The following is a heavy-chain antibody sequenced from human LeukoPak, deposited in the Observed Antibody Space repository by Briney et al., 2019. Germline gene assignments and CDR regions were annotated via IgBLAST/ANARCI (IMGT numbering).Heavy chain of an antibody. V-gene: IGHV4-61*02. CDR1: GGSISSGSYY. D-gene: IGHD4-17*01. CDR3: AREGDYVVWFDP. J-gene: IGHJ5*02. CDR2: IYTSGST. Sequence: SETLSLTCTVSGGSISSGSYYWSWIRQPAGKGLEWIGRIYTSGSTNYNPSLKSRVTISVDTSKNQFSLKLSSVTAADTAVYYCAREGDYVVWFDPWGQGTLVTVSS.